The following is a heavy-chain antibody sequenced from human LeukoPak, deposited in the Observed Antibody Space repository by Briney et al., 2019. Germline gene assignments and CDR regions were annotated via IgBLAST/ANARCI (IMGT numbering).Heavy chain of an antibody. D-gene: IGHD3-10*01. CDR2: IRYDGSNK. J-gene: IGHJ4*02. V-gene: IGHV3-30*02. CDR3: AKIYRYYGSGSYLAFDY. Sequence: GGSLRLSCAASGFTFSSYGMHWVRQAPGKGLEWVAFIRYDGSNKYYADSVKGRFTISRDNSKNTLYLQMNSLRAEDTAVYYCAKIYRYYGSGSYLAFDYWGQGTLVTVSS. CDR1: GFTFSSYG.